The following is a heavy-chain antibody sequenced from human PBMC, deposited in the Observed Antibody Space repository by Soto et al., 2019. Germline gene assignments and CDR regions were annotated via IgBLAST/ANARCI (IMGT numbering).Heavy chain of an antibody. CDR1: GYTFTSYG. Sequence: ASVNVSCKASGYTFTSYGISWVRQAPGQGLEWMGWISAYNGNTNYAQKLQGRVTMTTDTSTSTAYMELRSLRSDDTAVYYCARDVRSGYSGAYFDYWGQGTLVTVSS. CDR2: ISAYNGNT. D-gene: IGHD5-18*01. J-gene: IGHJ4*02. V-gene: IGHV1-18*01. CDR3: ARDVRSGYSGAYFDY.